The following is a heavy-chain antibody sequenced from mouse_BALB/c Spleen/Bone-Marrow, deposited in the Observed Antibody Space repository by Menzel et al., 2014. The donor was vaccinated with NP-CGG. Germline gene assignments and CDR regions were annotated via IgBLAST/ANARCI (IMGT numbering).Heavy chain of an antibody. D-gene: IGHD2-10*02. CDR2: INPGSGGT. J-gene: IGHJ4*01. Sequence: VKLMESGAELVRPGTSVKVSCKASGYAFTNYLIEWVKQRPGQGLEWIGVINPGSGGTNYNEKFKGKAALTADKSSSTAYIQLSSLTSDDSAVYFCARSGYGNYFYAMDYWGQGTSVTVSS. V-gene: IGHV1-54*01. CDR1: GYAFTNYL. CDR3: ARSGYGNYFYAMDY.